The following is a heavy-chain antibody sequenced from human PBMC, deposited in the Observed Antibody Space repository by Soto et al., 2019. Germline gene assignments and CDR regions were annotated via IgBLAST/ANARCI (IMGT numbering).Heavy chain of an antibody. CDR3: ARGSITMIVVALDTWYNWFDP. CDR1: GYTFTSYA. D-gene: IGHD3-22*01. J-gene: IGHJ5*02. Sequence: GASVKVSCKASGYTFTSYAMHWVRQAPGQRLEWMGWINAGNGNTKYSQKFQGRVTITRDTSASTAYMELSSLRSEDTAVYYCARGSITMIVVALDTWYNWFDPWGQGTLVTVSS. CDR2: INAGNGNT. V-gene: IGHV1-3*01.